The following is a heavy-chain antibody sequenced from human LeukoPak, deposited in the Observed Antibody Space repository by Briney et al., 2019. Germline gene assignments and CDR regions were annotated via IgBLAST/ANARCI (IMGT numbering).Heavy chain of an antibody. V-gene: IGHV4-59*01. CDR1: GGSFSGYY. Sequence: SETLSLTCAVYGGSFSGYYWSWIRQPPGKGLEWIGYIYYSGSTNYNPSLKSRVTISVDTSKNQFSLKLSSVTAADTAVYYCATSMVRGVIVDYWGQGTLVTVSS. J-gene: IGHJ4*02. CDR3: ATSMVRGVIVDY. CDR2: IYYSGST. D-gene: IGHD3-10*01.